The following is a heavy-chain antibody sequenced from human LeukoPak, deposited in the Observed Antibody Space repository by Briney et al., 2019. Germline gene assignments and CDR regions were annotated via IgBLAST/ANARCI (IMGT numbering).Heavy chain of an antibody. V-gene: IGHV5-51*01. CDR1: GYSFTSYW. CDR2: IYPGDSDT. J-gene: IGHJ5*02. Sequence: GESLKISCKGSGYSFTSYWIGWVRQMPGKGLEWMGIIYPGDSDTRYSPSFQGQVTISADKSISTAYLQWSSLKASDTAMYYCARIYANETPYCSGGSCYPQGFDPWGQGTLVTVSS. D-gene: IGHD2-15*01. CDR3: ARIYANETPYCSGGSCYPQGFDP.